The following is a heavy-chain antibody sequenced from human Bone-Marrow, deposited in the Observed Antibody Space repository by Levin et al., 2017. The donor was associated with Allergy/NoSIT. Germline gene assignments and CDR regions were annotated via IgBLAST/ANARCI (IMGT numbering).Heavy chain of an antibody. V-gene: IGHV3-7*01. CDR1: GFTFSRYW. Sequence: TGGSLRLSCAASGFTFSRYWMSWVRQAPGKGLEWVANVKQDGSDKYYVDSVKGRFTISRDDAKNSLYLQMNSLRAEDTAVYYCARYSGYDYNYGMDVWGQGTTVTVSS. D-gene: IGHD5-12*01. J-gene: IGHJ6*02. CDR3: ARYSGYDYNYGMDV. CDR2: VKQDGSDK.